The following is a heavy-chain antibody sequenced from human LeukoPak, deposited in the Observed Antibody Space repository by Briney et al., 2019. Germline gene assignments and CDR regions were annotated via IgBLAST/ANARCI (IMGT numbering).Heavy chain of an antibody. Sequence: GSLRLSCAASGFTFSSYAMSWVRQAPGKGLEWVSIISGSGDNTYYADSMKGRFTISRDNSKNTLYLQMNSLRAEDTAVYYCAKAHSSSWYYFDYWGQGTLVTVSS. CDR3: AKAHSSSWYYFDY. D-gene: IGHD6-13*01. CDR2: ISGSGDNT. CDR1: GFTFSSYA. J-gene: IGHJ4*02. V-gene: IGHV3-23*01.